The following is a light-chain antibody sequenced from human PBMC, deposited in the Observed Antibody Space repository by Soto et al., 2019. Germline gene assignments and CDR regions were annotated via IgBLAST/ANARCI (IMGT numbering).Light chain of an antibody. CDR2: GAS. CDR1: QSVSSSY. CDR3: QQYDEWPPSYT. J-gene: IGKJ2*01. V-gene: IGKV3-15*01. Sequence: EIVLTQSPGTLSLSPGERATLSCRASQSVSSSYLAWYQQKPGQAPRLLIYGASTRATGIPARISGSGSGTELNLTISSLQSEDFAVYYCQQYDEWPPSYTFGQGTKVDIK.